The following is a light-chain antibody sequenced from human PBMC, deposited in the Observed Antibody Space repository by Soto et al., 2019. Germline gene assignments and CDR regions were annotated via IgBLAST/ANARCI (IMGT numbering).Light chain of an antibody. Sequence: DIQMTQSPSSLSASVGDRVTISCRASQSVSIYLNWYQQKPGKAPKLLIYGASSLQSGVPSRFSGSGSGTDFTLTISSLEPEDSATYYCQQSYNPPRTFGQGTKV. CDR3: QQSYNPPRT. V-gene: IGKV1-39*01. CDR2: GAS. CDR1: QSVSIY. J-gene: IGKJ1*01.